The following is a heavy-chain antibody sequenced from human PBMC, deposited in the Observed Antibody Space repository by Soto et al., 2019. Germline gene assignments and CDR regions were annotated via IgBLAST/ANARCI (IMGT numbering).Heavy chain of an antibody. J-gene: IGHJ6*02. V-gene: IGHV4-59*01. CDR3: ARDGWSIAARNYYGMDV. CDR1: GGSISSYY. D-gene: IGHD6-6*01. Sequence: TVSGGSISSYYWSWIRQPPGKGLEWIGYIYYSGSTNYNPSLKSRVTISVDTSKNQFSLKLSSVTAADTAVYYCARDGWSIAARNYYGMDVWGQGTTVTVYS. CDR2: IYYSGST.